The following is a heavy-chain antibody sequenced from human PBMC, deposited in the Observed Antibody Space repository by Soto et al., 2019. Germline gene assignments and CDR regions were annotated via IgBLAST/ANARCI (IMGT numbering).Heavy chain of an antibody. CDR2: IIPIFGTA. V-gene: IGHV1-69*01. J-gene: IGHJ6*02. CDR1: GGTFSSYA. D-gene: IGHD5-18*01. CDR3: ARGQGIQLWLGAYYYYGMDV. Sequence: QVQLVQSGAEVKKPGSSVKVSCKASGGTFSSYAISWVRQAPGQGLEWMGGIIPIFGTANYAQKFQGRVTITADESTSTAYMELSSLRSEDTAVYYCARGQGIQLWLGAYYYYGMDVWGQGTTVTVSS.